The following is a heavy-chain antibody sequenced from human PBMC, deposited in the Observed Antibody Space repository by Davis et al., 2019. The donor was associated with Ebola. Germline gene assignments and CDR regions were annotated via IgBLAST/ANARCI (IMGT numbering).Heavy chain of an antibody. CDR1: GFTFSSYG. V-gene: IGHV3-30*02. CDR2: IRYDGSNK. J-gene: IGHJ4*02. D-gene: IGHD3-16*02. CDR3: AKEMITFGGVIVY. Sequence: GESLKISCAASGFTFSSYGMHWVRQAPGKGLEWVAFIRYDGSNKYYADSVRGRFTFSRDNSKNTLYLQMNSLRAEDTAVYYCAKEMITFGGVIVYFGQGTLVTVSS.